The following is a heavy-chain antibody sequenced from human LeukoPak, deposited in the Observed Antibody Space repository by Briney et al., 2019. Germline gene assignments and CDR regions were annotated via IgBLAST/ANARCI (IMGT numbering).Heavy chain of an antibody. J-gene: IGHJ3*02. D-gene: IGHD2-2*01. Sequence: GGSLRLSCAASGFALNSYSLSWVRQAPGKGLEWVSSISSSSSYIYYADSVKGRFTISRDNAKNSLYLQMNSLRAEDTAVYYCARSLSIPWPTFNIVVVLAAIPDAFDIWGQGTMVTVSS. CDR2: ISSSSSYI. CDR3: ARSLSIPWPTFNIVVVLAAIPDAFDI. V-gene: IGHV3-21*01. CDR1: GFALNSYS.